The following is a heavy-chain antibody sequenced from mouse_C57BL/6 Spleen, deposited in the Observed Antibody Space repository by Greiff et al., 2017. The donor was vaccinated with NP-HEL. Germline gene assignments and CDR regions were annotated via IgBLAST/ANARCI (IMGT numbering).Heavy chain of an antibody. Sequence: QVQLQQSGAELAKPGASVKLSCKASGYTFTSYWMHWVKQRPGQGLEWIGYINPSSGYTKYNQKFKDKATWTADKSSSTAYMQLSSLTYEDSAVYYCASQEGDYWGQGTTLTVSS. J-gene: IGHJ2*01. CDR2: INPSSGYT. CDR3: ASQEGDY. V-gene: IGHV1-7*01. CDR1: GYTFTSYW.